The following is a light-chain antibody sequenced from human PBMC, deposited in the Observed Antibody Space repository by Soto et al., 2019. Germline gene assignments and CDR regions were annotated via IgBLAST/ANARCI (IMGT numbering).Light chain of an antibody. Sequence: EIVLTQSPGTLSLSPGARAPLSCRARQSVSNNYLAWYQQKPGQAPRLLISGASSRATGIPDRFSGSGSGTDFTLTISRLEPEDFALYYCQHYVERSPITFGQGTRLEIK. CDR2: GAS. V-gene: IGKV3-20*01. J-gene: IGKJ5*01. CDR1: QSVSNNY. CDR3: QHYVERSPIT.